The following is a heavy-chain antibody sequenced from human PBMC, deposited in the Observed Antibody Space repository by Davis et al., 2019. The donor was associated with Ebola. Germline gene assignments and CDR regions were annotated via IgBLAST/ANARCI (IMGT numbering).Heavy chain of an antibody. CDR1: GGSFSGYY. Sequence: PSETLSLTCAVYGGSFSGYYWSWIRQPPGKGLEWIGEINHSGSTNYNPSLKSRVTISVDTSKNQFSLKLSSVTAADTAVYYCARGRGLLLWFGEPGRRHDYWGQGTLVTVSS. J-gene: IGHJ4*02. D-gene: IGHD3-10*01. CDR3: ARGRGLLLWFGEPGRRHDY. CDR2: INHSGST. V-gene: IGHV4-34*01.